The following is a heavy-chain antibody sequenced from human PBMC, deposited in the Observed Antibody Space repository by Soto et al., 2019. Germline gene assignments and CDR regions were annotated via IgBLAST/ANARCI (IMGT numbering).Heavy chain of an antibody. J-gene: IGHJ4*02. CDR3: ARVLGDHEEGQFDC. V-gene: IGHV4-31*03. Sequence: QVHLRESGPGLVKPSQTLSLTCRVSGGSISSGHYYWSWIRQHPGKALEWLGFIYHSGTTSYNPSLEGRITISADSSENQFSLNLTSATAADTAMYYCARVLGDHEEGQFDCWGQGTLVTVSS. CDR1: GGSISSGHYY. D-gene: IGHD2-21*02. CDR2: IYHSGTT.